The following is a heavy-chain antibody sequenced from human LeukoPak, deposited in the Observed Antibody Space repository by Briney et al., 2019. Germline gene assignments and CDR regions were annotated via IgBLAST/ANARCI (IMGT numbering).Heavy chain of an antibody. CDR3: AESLSRVGATDFQH. Sequence: GGSLRLSCATSGFTFSTYAMNWVRQAPGKGLEWVSIISGSGDSTYYADSVKGRFTISRDNSKNTLYLQMSSLRAEDTAIYYCAESLSRVGATDFQHWGQGTLVTVSS. CDR2: ISGSGDST. J-gene: IGHJ1*01. D-gene: IGHD1-26*01. V-gene: IGHV3-23*01. CDR1: GFTFSTYA.